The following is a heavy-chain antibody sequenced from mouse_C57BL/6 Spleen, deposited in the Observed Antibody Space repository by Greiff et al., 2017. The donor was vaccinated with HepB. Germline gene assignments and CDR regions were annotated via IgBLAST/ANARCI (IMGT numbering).Heavy chain of an antibody. CDR3: AKHAGYDYDEGYYYAMDY. CDR2: IWGGGST. CDR1: GFSLTSYG. D-gene: IGHD2-4*01. V-gene: IGHV2-9*01. Sequence: SGFSLTSYGVDWVRQPPGKGLEWLGVIWGGGSTNYNSALMSRLSISKDNSKSQVFLKMNSLQTDDTARYYCAKHAGYDYDEGYYYAMDYWGQGTSVTVSS. J-gene: IGHJ4*01.